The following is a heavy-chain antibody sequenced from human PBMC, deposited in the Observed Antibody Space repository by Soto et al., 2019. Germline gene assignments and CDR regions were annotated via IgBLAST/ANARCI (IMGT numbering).Heavy chain of an antibody. CDR1: GGSISSYD. CDR2: IYYSGST. J-gene: IGHJ4*02. D-gene: IGHD6-6*01. Sequence: PSETLSLTCTVSGGSISSYDWSWMRQPPGKGLEWIGYIYYSGSTNYNPSLKSRVTISVDTSKNQFSLKLSSVTAADTAVYYCVRGSIAARSVDYWGQGTLVTVSS. CDR3: VRGSIAARSVDY. V-gene: IGHV4-59*01.